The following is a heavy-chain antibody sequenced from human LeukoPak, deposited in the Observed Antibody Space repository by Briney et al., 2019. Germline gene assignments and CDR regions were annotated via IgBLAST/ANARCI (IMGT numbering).Heavy chain of an antibody. J-gene: IGHJ4*02. V-gene: IGHV4-4*07. CDR1: GGSISSYY. CDR2: IYTSGST. D-gene: IGHD6-13*01. CDR3: ARDPGGRSSSWAFDY. Sequence: SETLSLTCSVSGGSISSYYWSWIRQPAGKGLEWIGRIYTSGSTNYNPSLKSRVTMSVDTSKNQFSLKLSSVTAADTAVYYCARDPGGRSSSWAFDYWGQGTLVTVSS.